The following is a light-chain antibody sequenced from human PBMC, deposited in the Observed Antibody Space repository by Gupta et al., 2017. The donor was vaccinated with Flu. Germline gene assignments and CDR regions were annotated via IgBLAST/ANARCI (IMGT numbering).Light chain of an antibody. J-gene: IGLJ1*01. V-gene: IGLV2-11*01. Sequence: HSAPTPPRPVPGPPGQSVPSSCTGTSSDVAGYNYVSWYQHHPGKVPKLISYDVTKRPSGVPDRFSGSKSGNTASLTISGLQAEDEADYYCCSYAGGYSYVFGSGTTVTVL. CDR3: CSYAGGYSYV. CDR1: SSDVAGYNY. CDR2: DVT.